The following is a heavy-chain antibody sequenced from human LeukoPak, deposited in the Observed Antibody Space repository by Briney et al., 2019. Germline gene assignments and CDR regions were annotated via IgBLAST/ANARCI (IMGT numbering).Heavy chain of an antibody. CDR2: ISGYNGNT. Sequence: ASVKVSCKASGYTFTTHGVSWVRRAPGQGLEWMGWISGYNGNTNYAQNLQGRVTMTTDTSTSTTYMELRSLRSDDTAVYYCARDPLIAARGIYYFDYWGQGTLVTASS. V-gene: IGHV1-18*01. D-gene: IGHD6-6*01. CDR1: GYTFTTHG. CDR3: ARDPLIAARGIYYFDY. J-gene: IGHJ4*02.